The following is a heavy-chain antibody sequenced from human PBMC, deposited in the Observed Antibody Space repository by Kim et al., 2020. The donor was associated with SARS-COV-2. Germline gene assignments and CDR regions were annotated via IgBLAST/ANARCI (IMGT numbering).Heavy chain of an antibody. Sequence: GGSLRLSCAASGFTFSSYAMHWVCQAPGKGLEYVSVISSNGGSTYYANSVKGRFTISRDNSKNTLYLQMGSLRAEDMAVYYCARDGALTIFGVVIKYYYYGMDVWGQGTTVTVSS. V-gene: IGHV3-64*01. D-gene: IGHD3-3*01. CDR1: GFTFSSYA. J-gene: IGHJ6*02. CDR3: ARDGALTIFGVVIKYYYYGMDV. CDR2: ISSNGGST.